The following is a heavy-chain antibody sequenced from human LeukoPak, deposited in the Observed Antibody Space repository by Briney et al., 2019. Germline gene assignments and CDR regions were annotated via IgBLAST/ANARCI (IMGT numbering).Heavy chain of an antibody. J-gene: IGHJ3*02. CDR1: GGSVSSGRYY. CDR3: ARGGSEWDRALWI. V-gene: IGHV4-61*01. D-gene: IGHD1-26*01. CDR2: FYYSGTTTGTT. Sequence: PSETLSLTCTVSGGSVSSGRYYWSWIRQPPGKGLEWIGYFYYSGTTTGTTNYNPSLESRVTISGDTSKNQFSLRLTSVTAADTAVYYCARGGSEWDRALWIWGQGTLVTVS.